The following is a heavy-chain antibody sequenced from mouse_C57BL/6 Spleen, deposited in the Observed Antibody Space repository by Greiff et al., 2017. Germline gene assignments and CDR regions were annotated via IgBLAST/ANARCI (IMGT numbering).Heavy chain of an antibody. CDR3: ARWGDYDDYAMDY. Sequence: QVQLQQPGAELVKPGASVKLSCKASGYTFTSYWMHWVKQRPGQGLEWIGMIHPNSGSTNYNEKFKSKATLTVDKSSRTAYMQLSSLTSEDSAVYYCARWGDYDDYAMDYWGQGTSVTVSS. CDR1: GYTFTSYW. D-gene: IGHD2-4*01. J-gene: IGHJ4*01. CDR2: IHPNSGST. V-gene: IGHV1-64*01.